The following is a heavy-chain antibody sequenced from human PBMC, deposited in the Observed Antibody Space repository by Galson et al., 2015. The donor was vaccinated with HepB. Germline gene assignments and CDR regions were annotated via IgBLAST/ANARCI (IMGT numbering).Heavy chain of an antibody. D-gene: IGHD5-12*01. J-gene: IGHJ3*02. CDR3: ARDGVATITHDAFDI. CDR1: GGTFSSYG. Sequence: SVKVSCKASGGTFSSYGISWVRQAPGQGLEWMGWINVYNSNTNYAQNLQGRVTMTTDTSTRTAYMELRSLRSDDTAVYYCARDGVATITHDAFDIWGQGTMVTVSS. CDR2: INVYNSNT. V-gene: IGHV1-18*04.